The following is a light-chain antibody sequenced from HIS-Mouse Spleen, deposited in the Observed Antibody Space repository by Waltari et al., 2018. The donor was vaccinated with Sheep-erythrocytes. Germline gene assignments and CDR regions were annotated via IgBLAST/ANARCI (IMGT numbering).Light chain of an antibody. J-gene: IGKJ4*01. Sequence: DIVMTQSPDSLAVSLGERATINCKSSQSVLYSSNNKNYLAWYQQKPGQPPKLLIYWAFTRESGVPYRFSGSGSGTDFTLTISSLQAEDVAVYYCQQYYSTLTFGGGTK. V-gene: IGKV4-1*01. CDR2: WAF. CDR1: QSVLYSSNNKNY. CDR3: QQYYSTLT.